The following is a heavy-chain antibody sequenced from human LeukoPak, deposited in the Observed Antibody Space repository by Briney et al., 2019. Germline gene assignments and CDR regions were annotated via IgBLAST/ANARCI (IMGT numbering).Heavy chain of an antibody. D-gene: IGHD3-3*01. J-gene: IGHJ2*01. Sequence: GGSLRLSCEASGFTFSTHAMNWIRQTPGKGLEWLSVISGDVQTTTYASSVEGRFTISRDNSKNTLYLEMNSLRVEDTAIYYCAKDGYYSSANHFARLHFDLWGRGTRVTVSS. CDR2: ISGDVQTT. V-gene: IGHV3-23*01. CDR3: AKDGYYSSANHFARLHFDL. CDR1: GFTFSTHA.